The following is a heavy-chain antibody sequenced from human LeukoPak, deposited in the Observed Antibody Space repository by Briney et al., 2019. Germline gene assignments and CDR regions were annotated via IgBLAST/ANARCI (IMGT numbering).Heavy chain of an antibody. CDR1: GGSFSGYY. D-gene: IGHD3-16*01. Sequence: PSETLSLTCAVYGGSFSGYYWSWIRQPPGKGLEWIGEINHSGSTNYNPSLKGRVTISVDTSKNQFSLKLSSVTAADTAVYYCARAYYDYVWGSYTDAFDIWGQGTMVTVSS. V-gene: IGHV4-34*01. CDR2: INHSGST. CDR3: ARAYYDYVWGSYTDAFDI. J-gene: IGHJ3*02.